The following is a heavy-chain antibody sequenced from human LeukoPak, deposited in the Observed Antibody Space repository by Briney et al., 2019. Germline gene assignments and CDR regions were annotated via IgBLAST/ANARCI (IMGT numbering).Heavy chain of an antibody. D-gene: IGHD3-9*01. V-gene: IGHV3-33*01. CDR2: IWYDGSNK. J-gene: IGHJ4*02. CDR1: GFTFSSYG. CDR3: ARDGLPYYDILTGYSIAPIDY. Sequence: GRTLRIPCAASGFTFSSYGMHWARQAPGKGLEWVAVIWYDGSNKYYADSVKGRFTISRDNSKNTLYLQMNSLRAEDTAVYYCARDGLPYYDILTGYSIAPIDYWGQGTLVTVSS.